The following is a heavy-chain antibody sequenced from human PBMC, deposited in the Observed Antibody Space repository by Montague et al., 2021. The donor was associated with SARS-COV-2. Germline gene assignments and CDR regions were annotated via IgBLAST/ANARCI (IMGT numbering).Heavy chain of an antibody. D-gene: IGHD6-6*01. V-gene: IGHV4-34*01. J-gene: IGHJ6*03. CDR3: ARGVRQLGVRYYYYYIDV. CDR2: INHSGST. CDR1: GGSFSGYY. Sequence: SETLSLTCAVYGGSFSGYYWCWIRQPPGKGLEWIGEINHSGSTNYNPSLKSRVTISMDTSKNQFSLKLSSVTAADTAVYYCARGVRQLGVRYYYYYIDVWDQGTTVTVSS.